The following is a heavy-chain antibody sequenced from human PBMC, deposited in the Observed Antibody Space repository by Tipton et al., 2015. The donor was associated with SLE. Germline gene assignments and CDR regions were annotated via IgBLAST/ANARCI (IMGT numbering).Heavy chain of an antibody. D-gene: IGHD3-10*01. J-gene: IGHJ4*02. CDR3: AGYVITMVQGGNY. CDR1: GGSISSSSYY. V-gene: IGHV4-39*07. CDR2: IYYSGST. Sequence: TLSLTCTVSGGSISSSSYYWGWIRQPPGKGLEWIGSIYYSGSTYYNPSLKSRDTISVDTSKNQFSLKLSSVTAADTAVYYCAGYVITMVQGGNYWGQGTLVTVSS.